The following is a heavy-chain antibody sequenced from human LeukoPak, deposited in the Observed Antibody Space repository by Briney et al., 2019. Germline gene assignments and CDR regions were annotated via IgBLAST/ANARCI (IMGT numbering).Heavy chain of an antibody. V-gene: IGHV4-61*02. Sequence: SETLSLTCTVSGGSISSGSYYWSWIRQPAGKGLEWIGRIYTSGSTNYNPSLKSRVTISVDTSKNQFSLKLSSVTAADTAVYYCARGGAYCSGGSCYSYYFDYWGQGTLVTVSS. D-gene: IGHD2-15*01. CDR1: GGSISSGSYY. CDR2: IYTSGST. J-gene: IGHJ4*02. CDR3: ARGGAYCSGGSCYSYYFDY.